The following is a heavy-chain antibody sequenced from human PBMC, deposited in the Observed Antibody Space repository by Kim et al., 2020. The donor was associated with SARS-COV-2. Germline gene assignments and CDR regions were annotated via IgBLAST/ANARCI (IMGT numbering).Heavy chain of an antibody. D-gene: IGHD3-22*01. Sequence: SVKVSCKASGFTFTNSAVQWVRQARGQRLEWIGWIVVGSGNTNYAQKFQERVSITRDVSTSTAYMELSSLRSEDTAVYYCAADPSYYDRSGFYYPYYFDYWGHGSLVTVSS. J-gene: IGHJ4*01. CDR2: IVVGSGNT. V-gene: IGHV1-58*01. CDR1: GFTFTNSA. CDR3: AADPSYYDRSGFYYPYYFDY.